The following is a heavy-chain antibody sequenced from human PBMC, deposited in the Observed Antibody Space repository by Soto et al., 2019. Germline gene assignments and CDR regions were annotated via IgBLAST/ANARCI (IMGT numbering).Heavy chain of an antibody. CDR1: GYTFTGYY. V-gene: IGHV1-2*04. J-gene: IGHJ6*02. Sequence: GASVKVSCKASGYTFTGYYIHWVRQAPGQRLEWMGRINPNSGGTNYAQKFQGWVTMTRDTSISTAYMELSRLRSDDTAEYYCARGAPEVNMTTVTTLSPRYYYYGMDVWGQGTTVTVSS. D-gene: IGHD4-17*01. CDR3: ARGAPEVNMTTVTTLSPRYYYYGMDV. CDR2: INPNSGGT.